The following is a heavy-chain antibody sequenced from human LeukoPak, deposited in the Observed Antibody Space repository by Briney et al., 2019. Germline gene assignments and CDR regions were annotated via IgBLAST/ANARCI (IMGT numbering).Heavy chain of an antibody. CDR1: RFTFSSYW. CDR3: ARDKPPPYYYDSSGYYYGLDY. D-gene: IGHD3-22*01. J-gene: IGHJ4*02. CDR2: IKQDGSEK. Sequence: GGSLRLSCAASRFTFSSYWMSWFRQAPGKGLEWVANIKQDGSEKYYVDSVKGRFSISRDNAKNSQYLQMDSLRVEDTALYYCARDKPPPYYYDSSGYYYGLDYWGQGTLVTVSS. V-gene: IGHV3-7*01.